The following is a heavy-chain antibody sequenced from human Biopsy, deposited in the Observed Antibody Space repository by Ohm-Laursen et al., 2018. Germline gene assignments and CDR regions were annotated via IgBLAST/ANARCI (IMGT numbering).Heavy chain of an antibody. Sequence: SLRLSCAASGFTFGDYAMNWVRQAPGKGLEWVSGITCNSGSIGYADSVKGRFSIFRDNAKNSLYLQVNSLRAEDTAVYYCAKDLSVYYYYGIDVWGQGTTVTVSS. V-gene: IGHV3-9*01. CDR3: AKDLSVYYYYGIDV. CDR1: GFTFGDYA. D-gene: IGHD5/OR15-5a*01. J-gene: IGHJ6*02. CDR2: ITCNSGSI.